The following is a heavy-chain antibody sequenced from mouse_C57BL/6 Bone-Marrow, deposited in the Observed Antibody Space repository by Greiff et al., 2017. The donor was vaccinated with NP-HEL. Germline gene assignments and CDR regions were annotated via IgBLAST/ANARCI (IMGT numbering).Heavy chain of an antibody. Sequence: VQLKQSGTVLARPGASVKMSCKTSGYTFTSYWMHWVKQRPGQGLEWIGAIYPGNSDTSYNQKFKGKAKLTAVTSASTAYMELSSLTNEDSAVYYCTRSRGWLLQGAMDYWGQGTSVTVSS. CDR3: TRSRGWLLQGAMDY. J-gene: IGHJ4*01. V-gene: IGHV1-5*01. CDR1: GYTFTSYW. CDR2: IYPGNSDT. D-gene: IGHD2-3*01.